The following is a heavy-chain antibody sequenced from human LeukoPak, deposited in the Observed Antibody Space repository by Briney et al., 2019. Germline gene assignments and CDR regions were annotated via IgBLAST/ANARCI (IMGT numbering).Heavy chain of an antibody. CDR3: ARDNWNYGSSMDV. CDR2: IYYSGST. V-gene: IGHV4-59*02. Sequence: SETLSLTCTVSGDSVSSYYWSWIRRPPGKGLEWIGYIYYSGSTNYNPSLKSRVTISVDTSKNQFSLKLSSVTAADTAVYHCARDNWNYGSSMDVWGQGTTVTVSS. D-gene: IGHD1-7*01. J-gene: IGHJ6*02. CDR1: GDSVSSYY.